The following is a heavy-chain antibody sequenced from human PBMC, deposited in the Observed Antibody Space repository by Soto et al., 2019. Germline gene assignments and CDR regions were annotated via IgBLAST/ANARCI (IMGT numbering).Heavy chain of an antibody. CDR2: IYYSGST. CDR3: ARLNFNYGMDV. CDR1: GPSISSTSCC. Sequence: SETLSLTGAVSGPSISSTSCCRGWIRQPPGKGLEWIGSIYYSGSTYYNPSLKSRVTISVDTSKNQFSLKLSSVTAADTAVYYCARLNFNYGMDVWGQGTTVT. V-gene: IGHV4-39*01. J-gene: IGHJ6*02. D-gene: IGHD1-7*01.